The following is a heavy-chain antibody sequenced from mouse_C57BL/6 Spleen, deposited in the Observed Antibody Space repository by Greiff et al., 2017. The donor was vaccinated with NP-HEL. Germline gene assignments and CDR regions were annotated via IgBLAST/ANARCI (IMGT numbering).Heavy chain of an antibody. Sequence: QVHVKQPGAELVMPGASVKLSCKASGYTFTSYWMHWVKQRPGQGLEWIGEIDPSDSYTNYNQKFKGKSTLTVDKSSSTAYMQLSSLTSEDSAVYYCARSGDGYPSKAMDYWGQGTSVTVSS. CDR1: GYTFTSYW. D-gene: IGHD2-3*01. CDR3: ARSGDGYPSKAMDY. V-gene: IGHV1-69*01. J-gene: IGHJ4*01. CDR2: IDPSDSYT.